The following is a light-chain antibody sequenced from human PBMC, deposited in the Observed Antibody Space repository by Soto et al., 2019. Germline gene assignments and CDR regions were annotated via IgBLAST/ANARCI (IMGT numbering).Light chain of an antibody. CDR2: EVN. Sequence: QSVLTQPASVSGSPGQPITISCTGTSSDVGAYNYVSWYQLHPGKAPKLMIYEVNNRPSGVSHRFSGSKSGNTASLTFSGLQPEDEADYYCCSYAGSSTSWVFGGGTKLTVL. J-gene: IGLJ3*02. V-gene: IGLV2-14*01. CDR1: SSDVGAYNY. CDR3: CSYAGSSTSWV.